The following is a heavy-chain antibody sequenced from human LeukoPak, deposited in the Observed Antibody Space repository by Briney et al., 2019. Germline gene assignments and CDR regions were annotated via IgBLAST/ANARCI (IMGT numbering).Heavy chain of an antibody. CDR1: GYTFTSYG. Sequence: GASVKVSCKASGYTFTSYGISWVRQAPGQGLEWMGWISTYNGDANYAPKLQDRVTVTADTSTSTAYMELRNLRSDDTAFYYCARDERESCSSSGCYYFDYWGQGTLVTVS. V-gene: IGHV1-18*01. D-gene: IGHD2-2*01. CDR3: ARDERESCSSSGCYYFDY. J-gene: IGHJ4*02. CDR2: ISTYNGDA.